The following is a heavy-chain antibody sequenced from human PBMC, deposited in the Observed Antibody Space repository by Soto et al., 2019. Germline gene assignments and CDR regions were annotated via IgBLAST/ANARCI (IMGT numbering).Heavy chain of an antibody. V-gene: IGHV1-69*12. CDR3: AMGYYGSGRGNDYYYYAMDV. D-gene: IGHD3-10*01. CDR1: GGTFSTSG. CDR2: IIPTFNTT. Sequence: QVHLVQSGAEVKKPGSSVRVSCKASGGTFSTSGISWVRQAPGQGLEWVGGIIPTFNTTNYGQRFQGSVTITADEYTMTAYLELRSLRSADTAVYYCAMGYYGSGRGNDYYYYAMDVWGQGTTVTVSS. J-gene: IGHJ6*02.